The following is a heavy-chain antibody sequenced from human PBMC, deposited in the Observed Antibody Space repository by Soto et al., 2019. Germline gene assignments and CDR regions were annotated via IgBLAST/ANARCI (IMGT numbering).Heavy chain of an antibody. J-gene: IGHJ4*02. CDR2: ISYDGSNK. D-gene: IGHD6-19*01. Sequence: QVQLVESGGGVVQPGRSLRLSCAASGFTFSSYGMHWVRQAPGKGLEWVAVISYDGSNKYYADSVKGRFTISRDNSKTTLYLQMNSLRAEETAVYYCAKDPGGQAVALDYWGQGTLVTVSS. V-gene: IGHV3-30*18. CDR3: AKDPGGQAVALDY. CDR1: GFTFSSYG.